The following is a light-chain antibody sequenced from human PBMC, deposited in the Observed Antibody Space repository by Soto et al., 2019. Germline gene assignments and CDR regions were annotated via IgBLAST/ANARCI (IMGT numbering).Light chain of an antibody. CDR2: AAS. V-gene: IGKV1-39*01. J-gene: IGKJ1*01. Sequence: QMTQSPSSLSASVGDRVTITCRASQTIRTNLNWYQQKSAQAPKLLIYAASNLRNGVPSRFSGSGSGTHFTLTITSLQPEDFAPYYCQRGYNTPWTFGPGTTVGI. CDR1: QTIRTN. CDR3: QRGYNTPWT.